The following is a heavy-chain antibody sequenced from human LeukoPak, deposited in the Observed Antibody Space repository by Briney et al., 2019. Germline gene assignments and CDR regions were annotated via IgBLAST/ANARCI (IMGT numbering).Heavy chain of an antibody. D-gene: IGHD3-10*01. CDR1: GFTFSSYA. J-gene: IGHJ4*02. Sequence: SGGSLRLSCAASGFTFSSYAMSWVRQATGKGLEWVSAISDSGGDTFYADSVKGRFTISRENAKNTVYLQMTSLRAEDTAVYYCAKSSGSYPYYFDYWGQGTLVTVSS. V-gene: IGHV3-23*01. CDR3: AKSSGSYPYYFDY. CDR2: ISDSGGDT.